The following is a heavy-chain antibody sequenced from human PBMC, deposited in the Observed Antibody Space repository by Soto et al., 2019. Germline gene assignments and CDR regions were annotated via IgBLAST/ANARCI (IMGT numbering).Heavy chain of an antibody. CDR2: IVVGSGNT. J-gene: IGHJ4*02. CDR3: AAIGPQADQYYFDY. Sequence: GASVKVSCKAAGFTFTSSAVQWVRQARGQRLEWIGWIVVGSGNTNYAQKFQERVTITRDMSTSTAYMELSSLRSEDTAVYYCAAIGPQADQYYFDYWGQGTLVTVSS. V-gene: IGHV1-58*01. D-gene: IGHD2-2*01. CDR1: GFTFTSSA.